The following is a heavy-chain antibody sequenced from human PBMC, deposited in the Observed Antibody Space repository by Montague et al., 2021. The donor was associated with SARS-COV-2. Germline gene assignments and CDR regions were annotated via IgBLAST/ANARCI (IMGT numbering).Heavy chain of an antibody. CDR2: ILHSGST. CDR3: ARDFRGAYNFFDP. Sequence: SETLSLTCAVSGGSISGSNWWTWLRQPPGKGLEWIGEILHSGSTNYISSLKSRVTISVDKSKNQFSLKLTSLTAADTGVYYCARDFRGAYNFFDPWGQGALVTVSS. D-gene: IGHD4/OR15-4a*01. CDR1: GGSISGSNW. V-gene: IGHV4-4*02. J-gene: IGHJ5*02.